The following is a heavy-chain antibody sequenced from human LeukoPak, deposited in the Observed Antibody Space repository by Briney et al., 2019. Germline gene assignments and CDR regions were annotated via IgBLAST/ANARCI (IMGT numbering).Heavy chain of an antibody. CDR3: ARIRTPYYYYMDV. CDR2: IYTSGST. D-gene: IGHD1-14*01. V-gene: IGHV4-4*09. CDR1: GGSISSYY. J-gene: IGHJ6*03. Sequence: SETLSLTCTVSGGSISSYYWSWIRQPPGKGLEWIGYIYTSGSTNYNPSLKSRVTISVDTSKNQFSLKLSSVTAADTAVYYCARIRTPYYYYMDVWGKGTTVTVSS.